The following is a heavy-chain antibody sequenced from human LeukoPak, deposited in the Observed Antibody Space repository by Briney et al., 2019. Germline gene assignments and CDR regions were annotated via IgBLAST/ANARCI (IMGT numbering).Heavy chain of an antibody. CDR1: GFTFSSYS. D-gene: IGHD1-14*01. CDR2: ISSSSSYI. V-gene: IGHV3-21*01. Sequence: PGGSLRLSXAASGFTFSSYSMNWVRQAPGKGVEWVSSISSSSSYIYYADSVKGRFTISRDNAKNSLYLQMNSLRAEDTDVYYCARDLTCDYWGQGTLVTVSS. J-gene: IGHJ4*02. CDR3: ARDLTCDY.